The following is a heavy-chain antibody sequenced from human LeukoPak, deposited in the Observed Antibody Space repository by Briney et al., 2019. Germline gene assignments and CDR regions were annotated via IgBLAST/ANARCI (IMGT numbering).Heavy chain of an antibody. CDR1: GYTFTGYY. V-gene: IGHV1-2*02. Sequence: ASVKASCKASGYTFTGYYMHWVRQAPGQGLEWMGWINPNSGGTNYAQKFQGRVTMTRDTSISTAYMELSRLRSDDTAVYYCARMFRYDHGDDHFSGWGQGTLVTVSS. CDR2: INPNSGGT. D-gene: IGHD5-12*01. CDR3: ARMFRYDHGDDHFSG. J-gene: IGHJ4*02.